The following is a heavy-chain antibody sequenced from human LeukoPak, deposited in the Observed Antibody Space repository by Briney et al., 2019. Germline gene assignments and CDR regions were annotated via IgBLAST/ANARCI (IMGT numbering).Heavy chain of an antibody. J-gene: IGHJ5*02. CDR3: ARSPSYYYDSSGYYYP. CDR1: GFTFSSYA. D-gene: IGHD3-22*01. Sequence: GGSLRLSCAASGFTFSSYAMHWVRQAPGKGLEWVAVISYDGSNKYYADSVKGRFTISRDNSKNTLYLQMNSLRAEDTAVYYCARSPSYYYDSSGYYYPWGQGTLVTVSS. V-gene: IGHV3-30-3*01. CDR2: ISYDGSNK.